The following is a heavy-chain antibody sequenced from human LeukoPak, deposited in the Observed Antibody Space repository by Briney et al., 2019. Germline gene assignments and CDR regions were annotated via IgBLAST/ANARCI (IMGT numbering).Heavy chain of an antibody. Sequence: GESLESSCEASGYSFTTYWSGWVRQLPGKALEWMGLIYPSDSDTRYSPSFQGQVAISSDRSITTVYLQWSNLRASDTAMYYCARTGYHYGSGSHFAFDVWGQGTMVTVSS. J-gene: IGHJ3*01. V-gene: IGHV5-51*01. CDR2: IYPSDSDT. CDR1: GYSFTTYW. CDR3: ARTGYHYGSGSHFAFDV. D-gene: IGHD3-10*01.